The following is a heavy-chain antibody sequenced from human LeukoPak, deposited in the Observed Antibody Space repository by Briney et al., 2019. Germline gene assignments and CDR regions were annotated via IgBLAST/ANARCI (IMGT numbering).Heavy chain of an antibody. CDR2: ISTYKGNT. CDR1: GYTFTSYG. D-gene: IGHD3-16*01. J-gene: IGHJ4*02. CDR3: ARGGRLGELFSPDY. Sequence: VASVKVSCKASGYTFTSYGITWVRQAPGQGLEWMGWISTYKGNTNYAQNLQGRVTMTTDTSTSTAYMELRSLRSDDTAVYYCARGGRLGELFSPDYWGQGTLVTVSS. V-gene: IGHV1-18*04.